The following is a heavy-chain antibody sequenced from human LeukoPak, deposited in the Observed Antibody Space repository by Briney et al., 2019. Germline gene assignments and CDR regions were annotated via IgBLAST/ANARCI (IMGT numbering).Heavy chain of an antibody. Sequence: GGSLRLSCAASGLTLSNAWMNWVRQAPGKGLEWVGRIKTKVDGDTTDYAAPVNGRFTISRDDSKNTLYVEMNNLKTEDTGVYYCNTGSVEGYWGQGTLVTVSS. CDR3: NTGSVEGY. J-gene: IGHJ4*02. D-gene: IGHD6-25*01. CDR2: IKTKVDGDTT. V-gene: IGHV3-15*01. CDR1: GLTLSNAW.